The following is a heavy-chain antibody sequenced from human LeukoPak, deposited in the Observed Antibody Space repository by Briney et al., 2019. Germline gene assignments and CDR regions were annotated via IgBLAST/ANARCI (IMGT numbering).Heavy chain of an antibody. J-gene: IGHJ4*02. CDR1: AYSFNSYG. D-gene: IGHD3-22*01. CDR2: ISAHNGNT. V-gene: IGHV1-18*01. CDR3: ARTSVLHYYDSSGYFDF. Sequence: ASVKVSCKASAYSFNSYGISRVRQPPGQGLEWMGWISAHNGNTNYAQKLQGRVAVTTDTSTRTAYMELRSLRSDDTAVYYCARTSVLHYYDSSGYFDFWGQGTLVTVSS.